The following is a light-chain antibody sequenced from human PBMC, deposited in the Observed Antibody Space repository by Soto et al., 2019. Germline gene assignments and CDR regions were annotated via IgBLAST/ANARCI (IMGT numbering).Light chain of an antibody. CDR1: QTVKNN. CDR3: QQHDQWPLT. CDR2: RIS. Sequence: ESVMTPSPATLSVSPGERATLSCMASQTVKNNLAWYHHKPGQPPRLLIYRISIRATGISDRVSASGSATDFTLTISSLQSEDLGVYYCQQHDQWPLTFGQGTRLEIK. V-gene: IGKV3-15*01. J-gene: IGKJ5*01.